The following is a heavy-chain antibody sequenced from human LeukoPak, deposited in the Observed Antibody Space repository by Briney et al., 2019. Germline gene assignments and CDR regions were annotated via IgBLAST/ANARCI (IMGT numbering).Heavy chain of an antibody. J-gene: IGHJ2*01. CDR3: ARTRDTALTYFDV. V-gene: IGHV4-4*07. D-gene: IGHD5-18*01. CDR1: SGSISNYD. Sequence: SETLSLTCTVSSGSISNYDWSWIRQPAGKGLEWIGRLGTSGSPNYNPSPKGRVTMSVDTSKNQLSLKLSSVTGADTAVYYCARTRDTALTYFDVWGRGTLVTVSS. CDR2: LGTSGSP.